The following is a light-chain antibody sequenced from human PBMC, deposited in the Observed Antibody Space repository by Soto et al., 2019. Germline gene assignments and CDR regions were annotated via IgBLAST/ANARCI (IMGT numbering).Light chain of an antibody. J-gene: IGLJ3*02. Sequence: QSALTQPPSASGSRGQSVTISCTGTSSDVGGYNYVSWYQQHPGKAPKLMIYEVSKRPSGVPDRFSGSKSGNTASLTVSGLPPEDEADYYCSSYAGSNNLGVFGRGTKVIVL. V-gene: IGLV2-8*01. CDR1: SSDVGGYNY. CDR2: EVS. CDR3: SSYAGSNNLGV.